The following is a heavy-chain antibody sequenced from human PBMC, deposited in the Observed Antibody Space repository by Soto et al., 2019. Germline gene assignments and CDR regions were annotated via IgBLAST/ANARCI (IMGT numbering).Heavy chain of an antibody. V-gene: IGHV1-3*01. Sequence: SVKVSCKASGYTFPAYTMNWVRQAPGQRPEWMGWIIVGNGKTRYSQKFQGRVTFTRDTSASTVYLELSSLRSEDTAMYYCAKEPREVQLWLRYFDYWGQGTLVTVSS. J-gene: IGHJ4*02. CDR2: IIVGNGKT. CDR1: GYTFPAYT. D-gene: IGHD5-18*01. CDR3: AKEPREVQLWLRYFDY.